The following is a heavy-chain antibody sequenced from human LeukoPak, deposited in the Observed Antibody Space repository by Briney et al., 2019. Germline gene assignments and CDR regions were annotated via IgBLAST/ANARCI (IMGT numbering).Heavy chain of an antibody. V-gene: IGHV3-33*01. Sequence: GGSLRLSCAASGFTFSDYGMHWVRQAPGKGLEWVAIIWYDGSNKYYAGSVKGRFTISRDNSKNTLYLQMNSLRAEDTAVYYCAREKDYGDYYFDYWGQGTLVTVSS. D-gene: IGHD4-17*01. CDR3: AREKDYGDYYFDY. CDR1: GFTFSDYG. J-gene: IGHJ4*02. CDR2: IWYDGSNK.